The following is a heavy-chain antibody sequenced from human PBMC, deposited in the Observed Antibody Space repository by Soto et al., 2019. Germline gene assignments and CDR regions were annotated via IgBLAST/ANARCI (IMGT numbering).Heavy chain of an antibody. V-gene: IGHV5-51*01. D-gene: IGHD2-15*01. CDR2: IYPGDSDT. J-gene: IGHJ4*02. CDR1: GYSFTSYW. CDR3: ASSVTLLRSRGSCFL. Sequence: PGESLKISCKGSGYSFTSYWIGGVRQMPGKGLEWMGIIYPGDSDTRYSPSFQGQVTISADKSISTAYLQWSSLKASDTAMYYCASSVTLLRSRGSCFLWGQGTLVTVSS.